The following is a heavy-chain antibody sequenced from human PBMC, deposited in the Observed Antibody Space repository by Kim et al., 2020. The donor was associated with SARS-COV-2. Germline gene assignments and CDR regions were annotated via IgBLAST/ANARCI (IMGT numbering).Heavy chain of an antibody. D-gene: IGHD4-17*01. V-gene: IGHV3-48*03. Sequence: GGSLRLSCAASGFTFSSYEMNWVRQAPGKGLEWVSYISSSGSTIYYADSVKGRFTISRDNAKNSLYLQMNSLRAEDTAVYYCARGTTVTIPYYYGMDVWGQGTTVTVSS. CDR3: ARGTTVTIPYYYGMDV. J-gene: IGHJ6*02. CDR2: ISSSGSTI. CDR1: GFTFSSYE.